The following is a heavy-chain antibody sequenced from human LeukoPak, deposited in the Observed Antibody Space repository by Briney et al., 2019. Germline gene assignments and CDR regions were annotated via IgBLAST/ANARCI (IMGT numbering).Heavy chain of an antibody. CDR3: ARTPPNWGADY. V-gene: IGHV1-46*01. CDR1: GYTFTSYY. CDR2: INPSGGST. J-gene: IGHJ4*02. D-gene: IGHD7-27*01. Sequence: GASVKVSCKASGYTFTSYYMHWVRQAPGQGLEWMGIINPSGGSTGYAQKFQGRVAMTSDTSISTAYMELSRLTSDDTAVYYCARTPPNWGADYWGQGTLVTVSS.